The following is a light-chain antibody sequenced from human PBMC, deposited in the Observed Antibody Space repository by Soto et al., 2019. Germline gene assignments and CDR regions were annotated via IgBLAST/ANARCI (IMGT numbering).Light chain of an antibody. Sequence: EIVLTQSPGTLSLSPGERATLSCRASQSVSSSYLAWYQQKPGQAPRLLIYGASSRATGIPDRFSGSGSGTDFTLTISRLEPEDFAVYYCQQYGSSPITVGGRTKVEIK. V-gene: IGKV3-20*01. J-gene: IGKJ4*01. CDR1: QSVSSSY. CDR2: GAS. CDR3: QQYGSSPIT.